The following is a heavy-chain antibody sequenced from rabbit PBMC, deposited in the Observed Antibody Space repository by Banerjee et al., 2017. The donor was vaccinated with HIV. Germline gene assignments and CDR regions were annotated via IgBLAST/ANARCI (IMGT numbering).Heavy chain of an antibody. Sequence: QSLEESGGGLVKPEGSLTLTCKASGFDLNTYYYMCWVRQAPGKGLEWIACIYTGSSGTTAYASWVNGRFTISKTSSTTVTLQMTSLTAADTATYFCARDRYGSGSVDHDLWGPGTLVTVS. D-gene: IGHD5-1*01. CDR2: IYTGSSGTT. J-gene: IGHJ4*01. V-gene: IGHV1S40*01. CDR1: GFDLNTYYY. CDR3: ARDRYGSGSVDHDL.